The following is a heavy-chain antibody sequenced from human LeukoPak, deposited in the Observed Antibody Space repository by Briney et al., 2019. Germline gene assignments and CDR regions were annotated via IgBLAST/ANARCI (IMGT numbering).Heavy chain of an antibody. Sequence: SETLSLTCTVSGGSISSYYWSWIRQPPGKGLEWIGYIYYSGSTNYNPSLKSRVTISVDTSKNQFSLKLSSVTAADTAVYYCARDTYYYDSSGYTRRFDPWGQGTLVTVSS. CDR3: ARDTYYYDSSGYTRRFDP. J-gene: IGHJ5*02. V-gene: IGHV4-59*12. CDR2: IYYSGST. CDR1: GGSISSYY. D-gene: IGHD3-22*01.